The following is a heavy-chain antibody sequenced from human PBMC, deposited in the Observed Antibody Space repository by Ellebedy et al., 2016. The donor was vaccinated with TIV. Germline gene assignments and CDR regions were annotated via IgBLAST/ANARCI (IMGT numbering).Heavy chain of an antibody. CDR1: GGSINTYY. CDR3: ARGVVKNDY. J-gene: IGHJ4*02. Sequence: MPGGSLRLSCTVSGGSINTYYWSWIRQPPRKGLEWIGYIYYSGSTNYNPSLKSRVTISVDTSKNQFSLKLSSVTAADTAVYYCARGVVKNDYWGQGTLVTVSS. V-gene: IGHV4-59*01. CDR2: IYYSGST. D-gene: IGHD3-22*01.